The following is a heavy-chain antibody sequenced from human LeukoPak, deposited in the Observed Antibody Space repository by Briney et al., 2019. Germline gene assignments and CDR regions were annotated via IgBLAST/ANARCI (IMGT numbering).Heavy chain of an antibody. CDR3: AKGSRGFDY. V-gene: IGHV3-30*18. J-gene: IGHJ4*02. CDR1: GFTFSSYG. Sequence: LTGRSLRLSCAASGFTFSSYGMHWVRQAPGKGLEWVAVISYDGSNKYYADSVKGRFTISRDNSKNTLYLQMNSLRAEDTAMYYCAKGSRGFDYWGQGTLVTVSS. CDR2: ISYDGSNK. D-gene: IGHD3-10*01.